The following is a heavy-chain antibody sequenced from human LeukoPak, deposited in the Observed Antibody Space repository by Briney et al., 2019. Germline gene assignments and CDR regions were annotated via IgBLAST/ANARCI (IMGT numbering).Heavy chain of an antibody. CDR1: GYTFTSYY. CDR2: INPNSGGT. V-gene: IGHV1-2*02. CDR3: ARDGDIEDVATIGPYYYYGMDV. Sequence: ASVKVSCKASGYTFTSYYMHWVRQAPGQGLEWMGWINPNSGGTNYAQKFQGRVTMTRDTSISTAYMELSRLRSDDTAVYYCARDGDIEDVATIGPYYYYGMDVWGQGTTVTVSS. J-gene: IGHJ6*02. D-gene: IGHD5-12*01.